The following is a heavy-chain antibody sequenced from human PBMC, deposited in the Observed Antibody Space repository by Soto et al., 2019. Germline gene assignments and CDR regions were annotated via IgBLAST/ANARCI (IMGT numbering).Heavy chain of an antibody. CDR3: AKDRGGYCSGNKCYYDAFDF. CDR2: MSAIGGNT. V-gene: IGHV3-23*01. CDR1: AFTFSDYA. D-gene: IGHD2-15*01. Sequence: PGGSLRLSCAASAFTFSDYAMSWVRQAPGKGLEWVSVMSAIGGNTYYADSVKGRFTISRDNSRNRLFLQMNSLRAEDTAVYYCAKDRGGYCSGNKCYYDAFDFWGQGTMVTVSS. J-gene: IGHJ3*01.